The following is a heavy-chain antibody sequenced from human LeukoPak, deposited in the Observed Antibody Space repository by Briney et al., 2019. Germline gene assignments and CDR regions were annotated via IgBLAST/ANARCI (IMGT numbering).Heavy chain of an antibody. D-gene: IGHD3-10*01. Sequence: GGSLRLSCAASGFTFDDYAMHWVRQAPGKGLEWVAVISYDGSNKYYADSVKGRFTISRDNSKDTLYLQMNSLRAEDTAVYYCHTTYGSGSYYLDYWGQGTLVTVSS. J-gene: IGHJ4*02. CDR2: ISYDGSNK. CDR3: HTTYGSGSYYLDY. CDR1: GFTFDDYA. V-gene: IGHV3-30-3*01.